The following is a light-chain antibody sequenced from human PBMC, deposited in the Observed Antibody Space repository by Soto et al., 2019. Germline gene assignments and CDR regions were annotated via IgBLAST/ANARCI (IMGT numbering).Light chain of an antibody. CDR2: GAS. J-gene: IGKJ1*01. Sequence: EIVLTQFPGTLSLSPGERATLSCRASQSVNSRYLAWYQQKPGQAPRLLIYGASSRAAGIPDRFSGSGSGTDFSLTIRRLEPDDFAVYYCQKYGNFWTFGQGTKVDIK. CDR1: QSVNSRY. V-gene: IGKV3-20*01. CDR3: QKYGNFWT.